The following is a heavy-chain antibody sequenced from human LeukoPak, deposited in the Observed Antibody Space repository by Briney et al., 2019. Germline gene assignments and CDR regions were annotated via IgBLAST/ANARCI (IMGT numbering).Heavy chain of an antibody. CDR3: ARARATSYYYDSSGYYHTGFDY. D-gene: IGHD3-22*01. J-gene: IGHJ4*02. V-gene: IGHV4-59*01. CDR1: GGSISNYY. Sequence: SETLSLTCTVSGGSISNYYWSWIRQPPGKGLEWIGYIYYSGSTKYNSSLKSRVTISVDTSKNQFSLKLSSVTAADTAVYYCARARATSYYYDSSGYYHTGFDYWGQGTLVTVSS. CDR2: IYYSGST.